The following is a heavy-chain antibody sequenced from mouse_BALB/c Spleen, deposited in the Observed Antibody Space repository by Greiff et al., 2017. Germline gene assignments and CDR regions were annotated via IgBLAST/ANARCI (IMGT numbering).Heavy chain of an antibody. J-gene: IGHJ3*01. CDR1: GFTFSSYA. D-gene: IGHD2-4*01. CDR2: ISSGGST. CDR3: ARVYDYDGAWFAY. V-gene: IGHV5-6-5*01. Sequence: EVQLVESGGGLVKPGGSLKLSCAASGFTFSSYAMSWVRQTPEKRLEWVASISSGGSTYYPDSVKGRFTISRDNARNILYLQMSSLRSEDTAMYYCARVYDYDGAWFAYWGKGTLVTVSA.